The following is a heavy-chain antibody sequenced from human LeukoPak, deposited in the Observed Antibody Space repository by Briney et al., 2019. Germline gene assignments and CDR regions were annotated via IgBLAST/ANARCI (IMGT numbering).Heavy chain of an antibody. V-gene: IGHV3-66*01. CDR3: ARAHLGYCSGGSCYSDI. Sequence: GGSLRLSCAASGFTVSSNYMSWVRQAPGKGLEWVSVIYSGGSTYYADSVKGRFTISRDNSKNTLYLQMNSLRAEDTAVYYCARAHLGYCSGGSCYSDIWGQGTMVTVSS. CDR2: IYSGGST. D-gene: IGHD2-15*01. J-gene: IGHJ3*02. CDR1: GFTVSSNY.